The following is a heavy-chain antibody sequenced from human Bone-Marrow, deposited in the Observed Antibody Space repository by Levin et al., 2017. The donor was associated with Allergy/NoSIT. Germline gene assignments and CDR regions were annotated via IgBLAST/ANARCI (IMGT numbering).Heavy chain of an antibody. CDR1: GFTFGSYA. V-gene: IGHV3-23*01. CDR3: AKVNSGYAHNSFDS. J-gene: IGHJ4*02. CDR2: VSSDGTT. Sequence: GGSLRLSCAASGFTFGSYAMSWVRQAPGKGLEWVSDVSSDGTTYYADSVKGRFTISRDNSRNTLYLQMNTLRVEDTAIYYCAKVNSGYAHNSFDSWGQGILVTVSS. D-gene: IGHD5-12*01.